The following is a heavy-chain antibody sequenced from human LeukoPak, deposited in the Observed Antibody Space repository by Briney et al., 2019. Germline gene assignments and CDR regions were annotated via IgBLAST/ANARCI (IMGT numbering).Heavy chain of an antibody. CDR3: VIGVGWQPDY. Sequence: PSETLSFTCTVFGDSVTGYFLNWVRQPPGKGLEWIGHIYKIGTTNYNPSLKSRLTISADTSKNQFSLQLRSVTAADTAVYYCVIGVGWQPDYWGQGALVTVSS. V-gene: IGHV4-59*02. CDR2: IYKIGTT. CDR1: GDSVTGYF. D-gene: IGHD2-15*01. J-gene: IGHJ4*02.